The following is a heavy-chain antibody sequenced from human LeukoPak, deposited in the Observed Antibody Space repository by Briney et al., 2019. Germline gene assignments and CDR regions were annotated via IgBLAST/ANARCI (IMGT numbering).Heavy chain of an antibody. CDR1: GGSISSYY. V-gene: IGHV4-59*01. J-gene: IGHJ3*02. Sequence: EASETLSLTCTVSGGSISSYYWSWIRQPPGKGLEWIGYIYYSGSTNYNPSLKSRVTISVDTSKNQFSLKLSSVTAADTAVYYCARPAVAGAFDIWGQGTMVTVSS. CDR2: IYYSGST. CDR3: ARPAVAGAFDI. D-gene: IGHD6-19*01.